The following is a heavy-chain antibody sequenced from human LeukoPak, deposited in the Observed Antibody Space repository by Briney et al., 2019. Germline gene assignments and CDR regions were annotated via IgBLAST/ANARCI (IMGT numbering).Heavy chain of an antibody. CDR2: IYYSGST. CDR3: ARVRSKSRWFGELFDY. J-gene: IGHJ4*02. V-gene: IGHV4-59*01. Sequence: SETLSLTCTVSGGSISSYYWSWIRQPPGKGLEWIGYIYYSGSTNYNPSLKSRVTISVDTSKNQFSLKLSSVPAADTAVYYCARVRSKSRWFGELFDYWGQGTLVTVSS. D-gene: IGHD3-10*01. CDR1: GGSISSYY.